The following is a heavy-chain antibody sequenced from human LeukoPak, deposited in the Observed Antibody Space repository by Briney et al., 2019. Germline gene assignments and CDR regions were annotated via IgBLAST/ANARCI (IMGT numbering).Heavy chain of an antibody. J-gene: IGHJ4*02. CDR3: ATDVTGGAISF. V-gene: IGHV3-23*01. CDR2: ITSSGGST. CDR1: GFTFSTYA. D-gene: IGHD1-14*01. Sequence: PGGSLRLSCAASGFTFSTYAMSWVRQAPGKGLEWVSIITSSGGSTNYADSVKGRFTISRDNSTNTLYLQMNSLKPDDTAVYYCATDVTGGAISFWGQGALVTVSS.